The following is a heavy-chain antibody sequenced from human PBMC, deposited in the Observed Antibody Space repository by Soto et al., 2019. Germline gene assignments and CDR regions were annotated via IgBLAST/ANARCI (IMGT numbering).Heavy chain of an antibody. CDR3: ARVGGFGATTIDY. CDR1: GGSFSGYS. CDR2: IYYSGGT. V-gene: IGHV4-31*11. D-gene: IGHD3-10*01. J-gene: IGHJ4*02. Sequence: PSETLSLTCAVYGGSFSGYSWTWIRQHPGKGLEWIGYIYYSGGTYYNPSLKSRVTKSEDTSKNQFSKKLSTVTTADTAVYYCARVGGFGATTIDYWGQGTLVTVS.